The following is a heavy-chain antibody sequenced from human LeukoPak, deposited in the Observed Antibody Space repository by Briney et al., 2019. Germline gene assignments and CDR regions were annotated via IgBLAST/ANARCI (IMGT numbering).Heavy chain of an antibody. D-gene: IGHD3-22*01. CDR2: ISASSGST. CDR3: ARASAYPPYYYDSSGFAYGLDV. J-gene: IGHJ6*02. CDR1: GFSFSDFY. Sequence: PGGSLRLSCAASGFSFSDFYMSWIRQAPGKGLEWVSYISASSGSTNCADSVKGRFTISRDNAKNSLYLQMNSLRADDTAVYYCARASAYPPYYYDSSGFAYGLDVRGQGTTVTVSS. V-gene: IGHV3-11*05.